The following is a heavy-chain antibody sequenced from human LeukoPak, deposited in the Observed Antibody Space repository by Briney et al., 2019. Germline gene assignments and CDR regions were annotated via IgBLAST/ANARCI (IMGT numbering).Heavy chain of an antibody. CDR3: ARGQRQQLVYFDY. J-gene: IGHJ4*02. CDR1: GDSISSGDYY. V-gene: IGHV4-61*02. CDR2: ISSSGST. D-gene: IGHD6-13*01. Sequence: SETLSLTCTASGDSISSGDYYWSWIRQPAGKGLEWIGRISSSGSTNYNPSLKSRVTISVDTSKNQFSLKLSSVTAADTAVYYCARGQRQQLVYFDYWGQGTLVTVSS.